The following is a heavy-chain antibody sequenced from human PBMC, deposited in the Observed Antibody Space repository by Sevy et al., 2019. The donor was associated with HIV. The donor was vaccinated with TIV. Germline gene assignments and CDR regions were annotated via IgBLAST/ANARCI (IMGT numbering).Heavy chain of an antibody. Sequence: ASVKVSCTSSGYTFIAHYLHWVRQAPGQGLGWMGGISPGSGDTKYTEKFQGRVTMTRDTSISTAYMELITLRSDDTAVYFCARVQRGGVPDYWGQGTLVTVSS. CDR3: ARVQRGGVPDY. CDR1: GYTFIAHY. CDR2: ISPGSGDT. V-gene: IGHV1-2*02. D-gene: IGHD3-10*01. J-gene: IGHJ4*02.